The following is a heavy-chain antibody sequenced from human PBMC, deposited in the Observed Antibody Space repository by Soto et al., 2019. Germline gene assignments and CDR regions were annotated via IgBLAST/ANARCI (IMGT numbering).Heavy chain of an antibody. CDR1: GLTFSSYA. CDR3: GSGEVTSGRLRRYVEY. J-gene: IGHJ4*02. CDR2: ISGSGGGT. Sequence: EVQLLESGGGLVQPGGSLRLSCAASGLTFSSYAMSWIRQAPGKGLELVSAISGSGGGTYYAASVKGWLTISRDNSKNTLWLQMNSLRAEDTAVYCWGSGEVTSGRLRRYVEYRGQGTLVAVPS. D-gene: IGHD3-10*01. V-gene: IGHV3-23*01.